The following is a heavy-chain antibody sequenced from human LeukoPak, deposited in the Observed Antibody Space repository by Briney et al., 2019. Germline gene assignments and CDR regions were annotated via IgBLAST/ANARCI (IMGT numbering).Heavy chain of an antibody. CDR2: IYHSGST. D-gene: IGHD5-18*01. CDR1: GGSISSGGYY. Sequence: SETLSLTCTVSGGSISSGGYYWSWIRQPPGKGLEWIGYIYHSGSTYYNPSLKSRVTISVDRSKNQFSLKLSSVTAADTAVYYCARGDTAMVTDYWGQGTLVTVSS. V-gene: IGHV4-30-2*01. J-gene: IGHJ4*02. CDR3: ARGDTAMVTDY.